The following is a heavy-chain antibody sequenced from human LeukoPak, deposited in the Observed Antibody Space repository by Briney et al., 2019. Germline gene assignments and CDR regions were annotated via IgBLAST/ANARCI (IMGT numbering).Heavy chain of an antibody. CDR3: ARDSSGYYRNDAFDI. V-gene: IGHV3-21*01. J-gene: IGHJ3*02. CDR2: ISSSSSYI. Sequence: GGSLRLSCAASGFTVSSNYMNWVRQAPGKGLEWVSSISSSSSYIYYADSVKGRFTISRDNAKNSLYLQMNSLRAEDTAVYYCARDSSGYYRNDAFDIWGQGTMVTVSS. CDR1: GFTVSSNY. D-gene: IGHD3-22*01.